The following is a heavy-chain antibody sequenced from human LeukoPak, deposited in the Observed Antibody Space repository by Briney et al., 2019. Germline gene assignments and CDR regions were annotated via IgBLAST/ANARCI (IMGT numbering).Heavy chain of an antibody. V-gene: IGHV3-7*01. CDR1: GFTFSSYW. D-gene: IGHD5-12*01. J-gene: IGHJ3*02. CDR3: ARGSLYSPYDAFDI. CDR2: IKQDGSEK. Sequence: GGSLRLSCAASGFTFSSYWMSWVRQAPGKGLEWVANIKQDGSEKYYVDSVKGRFTVSRDNAKNSLYVQMNILSDEDTAVYYCARGSLYSPYDAFDIWGQGTMVTVSS.